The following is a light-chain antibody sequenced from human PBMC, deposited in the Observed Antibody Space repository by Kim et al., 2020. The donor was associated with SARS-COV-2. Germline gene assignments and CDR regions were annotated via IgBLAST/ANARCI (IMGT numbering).Light chain of an antibody. V-gene: IGLV2-11*03. Sequence: GQSVAISCTGTSSDVGGYDYVSWYQQHPGKAPKLMVYDVTKRPLGVPDRFSGSKSGNTASLTISGLRAEDEADYYCCSYVGSYIMVFGGGTQLTVL. CDR1: SSDVGGYDY. CDR2: DVT. CDR3: CSYVGSYIMV. J-gene: IGLJ2*01.